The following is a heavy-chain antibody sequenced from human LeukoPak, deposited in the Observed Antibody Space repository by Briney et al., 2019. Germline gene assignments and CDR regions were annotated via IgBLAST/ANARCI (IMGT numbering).Heavy chain of an antibody. CDR3: ARDLRGYGPDY. CDR2: VTGSGTHM. D-gene: IGHD3-10*01. CDR1: GFTFSIYG. J-gene: IGHJ4*02. Sequence: GGSLRLSCAASGFTFSIYGMSWIRQAPGKGLEWVSSVTGSGTHMYYADSVKGRFAISRDDAKKSLYLRMSSLRAEDTAIYHCARDLRGYGPDYWGQGTLVTVSS. V-gene: IGHV3-21*01.